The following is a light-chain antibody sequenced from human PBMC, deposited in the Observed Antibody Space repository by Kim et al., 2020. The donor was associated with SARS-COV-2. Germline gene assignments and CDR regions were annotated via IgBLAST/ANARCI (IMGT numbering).Light chain of an antibody. CDR1: QNIGIY. CDR2: GAS. CDR3: QQYNRSPGLT. J-gene: IGKJ4*01. Sequence: DIQMTQSPSSLSASVGDRVTITCQASQNIGIYLNWYQQKLGRAPKLLIYGASTLQSGVPSRFSGSASGTDFTLTISSLQTDDFATYYCQQYNRSPGLTFGGGTKVDIK. V-gene: IGKV1-39*01.